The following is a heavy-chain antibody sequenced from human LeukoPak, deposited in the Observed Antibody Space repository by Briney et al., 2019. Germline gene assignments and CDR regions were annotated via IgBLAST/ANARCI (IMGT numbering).Heavy chain of an antibody. J-gene: IGHJ5*02. V-gene: IGHV3-30*02. CDR3: AKESRFSYYYDSSGYPRNWFDP. D-gene: IGHD3-22*01. Sequence: GGSLRLSCAASGFTFSMSWMTWVRQAPGKGLEWVAFIRYDGSNKYYADSVKGRFTISRDNSKNTLYLQMNSLRAEDTAVYYCAKESRFSYYYDSSGYPRNWFDPWGQGTLVTVSS. CDR1: GFTFSMSW. CDR2: IRYDGSNK.